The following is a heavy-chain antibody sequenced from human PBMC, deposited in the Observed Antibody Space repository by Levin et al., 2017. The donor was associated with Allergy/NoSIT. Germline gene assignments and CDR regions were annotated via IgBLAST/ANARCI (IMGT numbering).Heavy chain of an antibody. J-gene: IGHJ4*02. Sequence: GESLKISCAASGFTFSDYGMHWVRQSPGKGLEWVAMISYDGSTKYYADSVKGRFTISKDNSKNTLYLQMNSLRAEDTAIYFCAKWDSSAWYDYWGQGTLVTVSS. CDR3: AKWDSSAWYDY. CDR1: GFTFSDYG. CDR2: ISYDGSTK. V-gene: IGHV3-30*18. D-gene: IGHD6-19*01.